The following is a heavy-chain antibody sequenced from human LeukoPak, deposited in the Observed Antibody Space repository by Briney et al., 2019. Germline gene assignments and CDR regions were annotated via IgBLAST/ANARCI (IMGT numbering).Heavy chain of an antibody. CDR2: INQDGSEK. V-gene: IGHV3-7*01. CDR3: ASPRRGY. CDR1: GFTFSDYY. J-gene: IGHJ4*02. Sequence: GGSLRLSCAASGFTFSDYYMSWVRQAPGKGLEWVANINQDGSEKYYVDSVKGRFTISRDNAKNSLYLQMSSLRAEDTAVYFCASPRRGYWGQGTLVTVSS.